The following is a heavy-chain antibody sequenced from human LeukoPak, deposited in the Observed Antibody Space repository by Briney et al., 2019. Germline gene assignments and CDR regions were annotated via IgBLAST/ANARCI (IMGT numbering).Heavy chain of an antibody. CDR2: ISYDGSNK. CDR1: GFTFSSYG. V-gene: IGHV3-30*18. CDR3: AKLYSSRWYGFDY. Sequence: GGSLRLSCAASGFTFSSYGMHWVRQAPGKGLEWVAVISYDGSNKYYADSVKGRFTISRDNSKNTLYLQMNSLRAEDTAVYYCAKLYSSRWYGFDYWGQGTLVTVSS. J-gene: IGHJ4*02. D-gene: IGHD6-13*01.